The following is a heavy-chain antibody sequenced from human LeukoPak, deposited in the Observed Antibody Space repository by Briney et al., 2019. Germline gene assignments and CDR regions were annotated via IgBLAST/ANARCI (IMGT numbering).Heavy chain of an antibody. J-gene: IGHJ4*02. CDR1: GFTFSSYW. Sequence: GGSLRLSCAASGFTFSSYWMSWVRQAPGKGLEWVSSIDSSGGYMFYADSVKGRFTISRDNAKNSLYLQMNSLRAEDTAVYYCARYSGYDYFFDYWGQGTLVTVSS. CDR2: IDSSGGYM. V-gene: IGHV3-21*01. D-gene: IGHD5-12*01. CDR3: ARYSGYDYFFDY.